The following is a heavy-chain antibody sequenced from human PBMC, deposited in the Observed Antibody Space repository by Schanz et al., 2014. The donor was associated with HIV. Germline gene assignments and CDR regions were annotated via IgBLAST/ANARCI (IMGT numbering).Heavy chain of an antibody. Sequence: VQLVESGGGLVKPGGSLRLSCTASGLTFSSSIMHWVRQAPGKGLEWGAGMSHDGFSKYFADSVKGRFAISREDSKNTVYLQMNSLRAEDTAIYYCAKNGITDYFDYWGQGSLVTVSS. CDR3: AKNGITDYFDY. CDR1: GLTFSSSI. J-gene: IGHJ4*02. D-gene: IGHD1-26*01. CDR2: MSHDGFSK. V-gene: IGHV3-30-3*02.